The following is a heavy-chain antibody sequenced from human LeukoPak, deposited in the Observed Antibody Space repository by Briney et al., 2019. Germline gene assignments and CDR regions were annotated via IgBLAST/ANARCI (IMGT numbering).Heavy chain of an antibody. D-gene: IGHD2-15*01. Sequence: GGSLRLSCAASGFTFDDYGMSWVRQAPGKGLEWVSGINWNGGSTGYADSVKGRFTISRDNSKNTLYLQMNSLRAEDTALYYCARGVVVVVGATSNWFDPWGQGTLVTVSS. J-gene: IGHJ5*02. CDR3: ARGVVVVVGATSNWFDP. CDR2: INWNGGST. CDR1: GFTFDDYG. V-gene: IGHV3-20*04.